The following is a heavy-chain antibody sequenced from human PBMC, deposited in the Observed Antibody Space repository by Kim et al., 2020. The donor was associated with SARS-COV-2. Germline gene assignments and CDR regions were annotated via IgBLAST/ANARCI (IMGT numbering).Heavy chain of an antibody. CDR3: AREQGGYDPYYYYYGMDV. CDR1: GFTFSSYA. J-gene: IGHJ6*02. Sequence: GGSLRLSCAASGFTFSSYAMHWVRQAPGKGLEWVAVISYDGSNKYYADSVKGRFTISRDNSKNTLYLQMNSLRAEDTAVYYCAREQGGYDPYYYYYGMDVWGQGTTVTVSS. CDR2: ISYDGSNK. D-gene: IGHD5-12*01. V-gene: IGHV3-30*04.